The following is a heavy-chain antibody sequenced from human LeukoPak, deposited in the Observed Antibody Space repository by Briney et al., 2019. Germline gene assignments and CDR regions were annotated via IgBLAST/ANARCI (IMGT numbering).Heavy chain of an antibody. Sequence: SETLSLTCAVYGGSFSGYYWSWIRQPPGKGLEWIGYIYYSGSTNYNPSLKSRVTISVDTSKNQFSLKLSSVTAADTAVYYCARLGGGSYGYYYYYGMDVWGQGTTVTASS. CDR2: IYYSGST. V-gene: IGHV4-59*08. CDR3: ARLGGGSYGYYYYYGMDV. CDR1: GGSFSGYY. D-gene: IGHD1-26*01. J-gene: IGHJ6*02.